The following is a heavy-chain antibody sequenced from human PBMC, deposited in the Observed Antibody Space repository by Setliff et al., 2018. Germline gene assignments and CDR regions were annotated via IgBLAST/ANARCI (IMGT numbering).Heavy chain of an antibody. CDR1: GFTFSDYY. CDR2: ISSSGTAI. CDR3: ARAPQYSNFWYALSWFDP. J-gene: IGHJ5*02. Sequence: GESLKISCAASGFTFSDYYMSWIRQPPGKGLEWVSYISSSGTAIFYADPVKGRFTISRDNAKNSLYLQMNSLRAEDTAVYYCARAPQYSNFWYALSWFDPWGQETLVTVSS. D-gene: IGHD3-3*01. V-gene: IGHV3-11*01.